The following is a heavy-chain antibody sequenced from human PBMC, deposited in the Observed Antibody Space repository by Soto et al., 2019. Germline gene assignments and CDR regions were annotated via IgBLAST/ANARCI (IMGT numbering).Heavy chain of an antibody. CDR1: GYTFRNYG. D-gene: IGHD3-22*01. CDR3: ARDWGAYYDNSVLILFY. J-gene: IGHJ4*02. V-gene: IGHV1-18*01. CDR2: MSAYNGHT. Sequence: ASVKVSCKASGYTFRNYGISWVRHAPTQVLEWLGCMSAYNGHTHYAPNFQDKITLTTETSTDTAYMELRSLRLDDTAVYYCARDWGAYYDNSVLILFYGGQGSLVTVSS.